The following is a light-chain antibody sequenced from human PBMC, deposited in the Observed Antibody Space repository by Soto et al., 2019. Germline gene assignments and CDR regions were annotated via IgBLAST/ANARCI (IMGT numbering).Light chain of an antibody. Sequence: EIVLTQSPGTLTLSPGERATLSFRASQSVSSSYLAWYQQKPGQAPRLLMYGASSRAAGIPDRFSGSGSGTDFALTINRLEPEDFAVYDCQQYGSSPITLGQGTRLDIK. CDR2: GAS. V-gene: IGKV3-20*01. CDR3: QQYGSSPIT. J-gene: IGKJ5*01. CDR1: QSVSSSY.